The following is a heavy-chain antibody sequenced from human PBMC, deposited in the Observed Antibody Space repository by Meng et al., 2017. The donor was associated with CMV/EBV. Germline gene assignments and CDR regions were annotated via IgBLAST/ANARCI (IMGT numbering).Heavy chain of an antibody. Sequence: ASVKVSCKASGYTFTSYGISWVRQAPGQGLEWMGWISAYNGNTNYAQKLQGRVTMTTDTSTSTAYMELRSLRSDDTAVYYCARGTYDFWSGYYMGLDYWGQGTLVTVSS. CDR1: GYTFTSYG. D-gene: IGHD3-3*01. V-gene: IGHV1-18*01. CDR2: ISAYNGNT. J-gene: IGHJ4*02. CDR3: ARGTYDFWSGYYMGLDY.